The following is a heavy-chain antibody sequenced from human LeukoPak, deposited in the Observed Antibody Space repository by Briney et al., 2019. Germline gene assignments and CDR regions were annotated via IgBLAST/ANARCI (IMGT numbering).Heavy chain of an antibody. CDR2: ISSSSYI. Sequence: GGSLRLSCAASGFTFSSYSMNWVRQAPGKGLEWVSSISSSSYIYYADSVKGRFTISRDNAKNSLYLQMNSLRAEDTAVYYCARARRSGSYATYYFDYWGQGTLVTVSS. V-gene: IGHV3-21*01. CDR3: ARARRSGSYATYYFDY. CDR1: GFTFSSYS. D-gene: IGHD1-26*01. J-gene: IGHJ4*02.